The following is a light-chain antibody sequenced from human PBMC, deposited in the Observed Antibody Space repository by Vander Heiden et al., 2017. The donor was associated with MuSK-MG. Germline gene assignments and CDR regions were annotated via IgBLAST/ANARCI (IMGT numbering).Light chain of an antibody. J-gene: IGLJ3*02. CDR2: RNN. V-gene: IGLV1-47*01. CDR1: SSNIGSNY. CDR3: AAWDDSLSGGV. Sequence: QSVLTQPPLASGTPGQRVTISCSGSSSNIGSNYVYWYQQLPGTAPKLLIYRNNQRPSGVPDRFSGSKSGTSASLAISGLRSEDEADDYCAAWDDSLSGGVFGGGTKLTVL.